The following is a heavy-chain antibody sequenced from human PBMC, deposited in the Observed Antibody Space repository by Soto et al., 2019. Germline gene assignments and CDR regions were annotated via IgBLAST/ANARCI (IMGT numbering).Heavy chain of an antibody. CDR1: GFTFSSYS. J-gene: IGHJ6*02. CDR3: ARDTFGVVSYGMDV. D-gene: IGHD3-3*01. CDR2: ISSSSSYI. Sequence: GGSLRLSCAASGFTFSSYSMNWVRQAPGKGLEWVSSISSSSSYIYYADSVKGRFTISRDNAKNSLYLQMNSPRAEDTAVYYCARDTFGVVSYGMDVWGQGTTVTVSS. V-gene: IGHV3-21*01.